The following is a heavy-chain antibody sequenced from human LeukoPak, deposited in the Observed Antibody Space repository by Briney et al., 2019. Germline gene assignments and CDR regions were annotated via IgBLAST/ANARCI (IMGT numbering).Heavy chain of an antibody. J-gene: IGHJ6*03. Sequence: PSETLSLTCAVYGGSFSGYYWIWIRQPPGKVLEWIGEINHSGSTNYNPSLKSRVTISVDTSKNQFSLKLSSVTAADTAVYYCVGVVGYYYYYYMDVWGKGTTVTISS. CDR2: INHSGST. CDR3: VGVVGYYYYYYMDV. V-gene: IGHV4-34*01. CDR1: GGSFSGYY. D-gene: IGHD1-26*01.